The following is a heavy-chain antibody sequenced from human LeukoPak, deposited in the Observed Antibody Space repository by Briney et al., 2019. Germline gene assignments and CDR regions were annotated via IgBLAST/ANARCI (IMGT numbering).Heavy chain of an antibody. Sequence: PGGSLRLSCAASGFTFSSLAMHWVRQAPGKGLEWVAVISLNGGDTNYAGSVKGRFTISRDNSKNTLYLQMNSLRAEDTAVYYCARDPTTRSNRAQFYSDYWGQGTLVIVSS. D-gene: IGHD4-17*01. CDR2: ISLNGGDT. CDR1: GFTFSSLA. J-gene: IGHJ4*02. CDR3: ARDPTTRSNRAQFYSDY. V-gene: IGHV3-30*04.